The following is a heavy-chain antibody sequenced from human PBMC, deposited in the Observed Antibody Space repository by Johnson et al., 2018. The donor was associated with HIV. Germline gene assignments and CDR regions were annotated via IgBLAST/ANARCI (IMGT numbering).Heavy chain of an antibody. CDR1: GFTFSSYW. CDR2: IKQDGSEK. Sequence: VQLVESRGGVVRPGGSLRLSCAASGFTFSSYWMSWVRQAPGKGLEWVANIKQDGSEKYYVDSVKGRFTISRDNAKNSLYLQMNSLRAEDTAVYYCARDRVITFGGVIGRGAFDIWGQGTMVTVSS. D-gene: IGHD3-16*02. V-gene: IGHV3-7*01. CDR3: ARDRVITFGGVIGRGAFDI. J-gene: IGHJ3*02.